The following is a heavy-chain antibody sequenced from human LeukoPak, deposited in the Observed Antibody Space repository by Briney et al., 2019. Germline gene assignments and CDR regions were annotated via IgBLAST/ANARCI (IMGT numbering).Heavy chain of an antibody. V-gene: IGHV3-9*01. D-gene: IGHD2-2*01. Sequence: GRSLRLSCAASGFTFDDYAMHWVRQAPGKGLEWVSGISWNSGSIGYADSVKGRFTISRDNAKNSLHLQMNSLRAEDTALYYCAKGRDKYQLLSKNWFDPWGQGTLVTVSS. CDR3: AKGRDKYQLLSKNWFDP. J-gene: IGHJ5*02. CDR1: GFTFDDYA. CDR2: ISWNSGSI.